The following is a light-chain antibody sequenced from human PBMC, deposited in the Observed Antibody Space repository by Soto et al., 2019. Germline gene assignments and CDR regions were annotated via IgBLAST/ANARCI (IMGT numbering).Light chain of an antibody. CDR1: QSISGK. CDR3: QQRSNWPIT. Sequence: EIMMTQSPATLSVSPGERATLSCRASQSISGKLAWYQQKPGQAPRLIIYGASTRATGIPARFSGSGSGTDFTLTITRLEPEDSALYYCQQRSNWPITFGQGTRL. V-gene: IGKV3-11*01. J-gene: IGKJ5*01. CDR2: GAS.